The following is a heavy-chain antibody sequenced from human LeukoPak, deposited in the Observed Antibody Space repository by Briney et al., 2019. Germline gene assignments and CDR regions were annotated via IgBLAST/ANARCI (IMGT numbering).Heavy chain of an antibody. V-gene: IGHV2-70*01. J-gene: IGHJ3*02. D-gene: IGHD1-1*01. Sequence: SGPTLVNPTQTLTLTCTFSGFSLSTSEMCVSWIRQPPGKALEWLALIDWDNDKYYSTSLETRLTISKDTSKNQVVLTMTNMDPVDTAVYYCARRSNWDDSPPWAFDIWGQGTMVTVSS. CDR3: ARRSNWDDSPPWAFDI. CDR1: GFSLSTSEMC. CDR2: IDWDNDK.